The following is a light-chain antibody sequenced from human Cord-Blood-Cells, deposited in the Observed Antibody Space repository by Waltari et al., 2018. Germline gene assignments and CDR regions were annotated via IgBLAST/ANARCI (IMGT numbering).Light chain of an antibody. Sequence: QSVLTQPPSASGTPGQRVTLSCSGSSSNIGRNTVNWYQQLPGTAPKLLIYSNKQRPSGVPDRFSGSKSGTSASLAISGLQSEDEADYYCAAWDDSLNGWVFGGGTKLTVL. CDR3: AAWDDSLNGWV. J-gene: IGLJ3*02. CDR2: SNK. CDR1: SSNIGRNT. V-gene: IGLV1-44*01.